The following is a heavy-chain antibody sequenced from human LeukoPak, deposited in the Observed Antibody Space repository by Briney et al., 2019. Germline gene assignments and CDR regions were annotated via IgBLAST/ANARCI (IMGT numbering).Heavy chain of an antibody. Sequence: GESLKISCKGSEYNFANYWISWVRLMPGKGLEWMGRIDPSDSYTTYTPSFQGHVTISADKSISTAYLQWSSLKASDTAMYYCARQVDTAQYWFDYWGQGTLVTVSS. V-gene: IGHV5-10-1*01. CDR1: EYNFANYW. CDR3: ARQVDTAQYWFDY. D-gene: IGHD5-18*01. CDR2: IDPSDSYT. J-gene: IGHJ4*02.